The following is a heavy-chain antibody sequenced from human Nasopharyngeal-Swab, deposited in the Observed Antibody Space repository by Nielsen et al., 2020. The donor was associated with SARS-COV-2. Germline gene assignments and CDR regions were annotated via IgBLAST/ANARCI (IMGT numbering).Heavy chain of an antibody. CDR1: GFTFSDSA. Sequence: GESLKISCAASGFTFSDSAIHWGRQASGKGLEWVGRIRSKGNNYATAYAASVKGRFIIFRDDPTNTAYLQMNSLKTEDTAMYYCTRCGGGCYSGRDYWGQGTLVTVSS. D-gene: IGHD2-15*01. J-gene: IGHJ4*02. CDR3: TRCGGGCYSGRDY. V-gene: IGHV3-73*01. CDR2: IRSKGNNYAT.